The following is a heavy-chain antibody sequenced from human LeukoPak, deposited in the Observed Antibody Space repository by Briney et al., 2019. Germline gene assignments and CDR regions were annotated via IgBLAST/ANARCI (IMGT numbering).Heavy chain of an antibody. V-gene: IGHV1-69*01. CDR3: AREGEYGHGPFDY. D-gene: IGHD3-16*01. CDR2: IIPIFGTA. J-gene: IGHJ4*02. CDR1: GGTLSSHA. Sequence: GSSVKVSCKASGGTLSSHAISWVRQAPGQGLEWMGGIIPIFGTANYAQKFQGRVTITADESTSTAYMELSSLRSEDTAVYYCAREGEYGHGPFDYWGQGTLVTVSS.